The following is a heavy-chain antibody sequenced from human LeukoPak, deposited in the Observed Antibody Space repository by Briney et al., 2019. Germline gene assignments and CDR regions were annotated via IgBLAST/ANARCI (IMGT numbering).Heavy chain of an antibody. CDR2: IIPIFGTA. J-gene: IGHJ6*03. CDR3: ARQLVPGYYYYYMDV. Sequence: GSSVKVSCKASGGTFSSYAISWVRQAPGQGLEWMGGIIPIFGTANYAQKFQGRVRITTDESTSTAYMELSSLRSEDTAVYYCARQLVPGYYYYYMDVWGKGTTVTVSS. D-gene: IGHD2-2*01. CDR1: GGTFSSYA. V-gene: IGHV1-69*05.